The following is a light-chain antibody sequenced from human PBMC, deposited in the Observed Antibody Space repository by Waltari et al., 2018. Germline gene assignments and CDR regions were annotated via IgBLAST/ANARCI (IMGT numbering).Light chain of an antibody. Sequence: DFQMTQSPSSLSASVGDTVTITCRASQSISTYLNWYQQKPGKAPNLLIYAASSLQSGVPSRFSVSGSGTDFTLTISSLQPEDFATYYCQQSYSPLTFGGGTKVEIK. CDR1: QSISTY. CDR2: AAS. V-gene: IGKV1-39*01. J-gene: IGKJ4*01. CDR3: QQSYSPLT.